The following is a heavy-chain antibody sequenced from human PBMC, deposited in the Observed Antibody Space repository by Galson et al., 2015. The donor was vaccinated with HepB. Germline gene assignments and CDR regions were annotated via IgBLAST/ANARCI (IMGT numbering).Heavy chain of an antibody. CDR2: IDSDGTRI. V-gene: IGHV3-74*01. J-gene: IGHJ4*02. CDR1: GFTFSSYW. Sequence: SLRLSCAASGFTFSSYWMHWVRQAPGKGLVWVSRIDSDGTRINYADSVEGRFTISRDNAENTVFLQMNSLRAEDTGVFYCGRGRGDYYDGNGYLIDHWGQGILVTVSP. D-gene: IGHD3-22*01. CDR3: GRGRGDYYDGNGYLIDH.